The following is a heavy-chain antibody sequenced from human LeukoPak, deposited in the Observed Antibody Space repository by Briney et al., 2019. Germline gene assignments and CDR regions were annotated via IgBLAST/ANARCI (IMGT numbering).Heavy chain of an antibody. CDR1: GFTFSSYA. J-gene: IGHJ4*02. CDR3: ARDQYCSGGSCPFDY. Sequence: PGGSLRLSCAASGFTFSSYAMHWVRQAPGKGLEWGAVISYDGSNKYYADSVKGRFTISRDNSKNTLYLQMNSLRAEDTAVYYCARDQYCSGGSCPFDYWGQGTLVTVSS. CDR2: ISYDGSNK. D-gene: IGHD2-15*01. V-gene: IGHV3-30-3*01.